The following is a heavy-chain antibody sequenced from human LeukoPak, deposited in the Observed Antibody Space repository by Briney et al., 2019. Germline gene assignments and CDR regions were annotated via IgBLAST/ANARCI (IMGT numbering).Heavy chain of an antibody. CDR1: GFTFSDYS. CDR3: ARDLTTMLRGVIAY. D-gene: IGHD3-10*01. Sequence: PGGSLRLSCAASGFTFSDYSMSWIRQAPGKGLEWLSYISNSGSIIYYADSVKGRFTISRDNGKNSLYLQMNSLRVEDTAVYYCARDLTTMLRGVIAYWGQGTLVTVSS. J-gene: IGHJ4*02. CDR2: ISNSGSII. V-gene: IGHV3-11*01.